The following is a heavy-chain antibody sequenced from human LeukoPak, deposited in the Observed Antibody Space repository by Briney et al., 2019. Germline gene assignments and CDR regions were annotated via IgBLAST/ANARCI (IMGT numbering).Heavy chain of an antibody. CDR1: GFSLSTSGVG. Sequence: SGPTLVNPTQTLTLTCTFSGFSLSTSGVGVGWIRQPPGKALEWLALIYWDDDKRYSPSLKSRLTITKDTSKNQVVLTMTNMDPVDTATYYCALGRIYSSSRNRYFQHWGQGTLVTVSS. CDR3: ALGRIYSSSRNRYFQH. V-gene: IGHV2-5*02. J-gene: IGHJ1*01. CDR2: IYWDDDK. D-gene: IGHD6-13*01.